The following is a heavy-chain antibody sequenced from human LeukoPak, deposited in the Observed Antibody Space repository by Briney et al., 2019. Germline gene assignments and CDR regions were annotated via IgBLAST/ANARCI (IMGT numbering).Heavy chain of an antibody. J-gene: IGHJ6*03. D-gene: IGHD2-15*01. CDR1: GDSISSGDYY. Sequence: PSQTLSLTCTVSGDSISSGDYYWSWIRQPAGKGLEWIGRISSSGSTNYNPSLKSRVTISVDTSKNQFSLKLSSVTAADTAVYYCAREVVVVVAARYYYMDVWGKGTTVTISS. CDR3: AREVVVVVAARYYYMDV. CDR2: ISSSGST. V-gene: IGHV4-61*02.